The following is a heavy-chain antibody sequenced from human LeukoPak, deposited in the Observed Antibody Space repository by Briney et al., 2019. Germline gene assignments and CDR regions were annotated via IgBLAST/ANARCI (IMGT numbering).Heavy chain of an antibody. D-gene: IGHD2-2*02. V-gene: IGHV4-34*01. Sequence: SETLSLTCAVYGGSFSGYYWSWIRQPPGKGLEWIGEINHSGSTNYNPSLKSRVTISVDTSKNQFSLKLSSVTAADTAVYYCARLGLYCSSTSCYRVPYYYYGMDVWGQGTTVTVSS. CDR3: ARLGLYCSSTSCYRVPYYYYGMDV. J-gene: IGHJ6*02. CDR1: GGSFSGYY. CDR2: INHSGST.